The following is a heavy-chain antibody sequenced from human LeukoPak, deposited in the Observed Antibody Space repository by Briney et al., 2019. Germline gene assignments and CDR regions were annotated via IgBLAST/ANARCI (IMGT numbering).Heavy chain of an antibody. J-gene: IGHJ6*02. Sequence: SETLSLTCTVSGGSISSYYWSWIRQPPGKGLEWIGYIYYSGSTNYNPSLKSRVTISVDTSKNQFSLKLSSVTAADTAVYYCARIRVLWPTQHYYYYGMDVWGQGTTVTVSS. CDR1: GGSISSYY. CDR3: ARIRVLWPTQHYYYYGMDV. D-gene: IGHD3-10*01. CDR2: IYYSGST. V-gene: IGHV4-59*08.